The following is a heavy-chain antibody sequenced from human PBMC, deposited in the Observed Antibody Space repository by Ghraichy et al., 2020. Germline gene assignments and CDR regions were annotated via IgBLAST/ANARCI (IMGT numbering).Heavy chain of an antibody. J-gene: IGHJ6*02. D-gene: IGHD3-3*01. CDR1: GFTFSSYA. CDR3: AKVTYDFWSGYYIDYYYGMDV. Sequence: LSLTCAASGFTFSSYAMSWVRQAPGKGLEWVSAISGSGGSSYYADSVKGRFTISRDNSKNTLYLQMNSLRAEDTAVYYCAKVTYDFWSGYYIDYYYGMDVWGQGTTVTVSS. CDR2: ISGSGGSS. V-gene: IGHV3-23*01.